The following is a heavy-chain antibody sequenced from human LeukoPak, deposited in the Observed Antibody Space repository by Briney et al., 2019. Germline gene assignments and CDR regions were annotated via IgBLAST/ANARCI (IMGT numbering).Heavy chain of an antibody. CDR1: GFTFSSYA. CDR3: ARARLVGATQGNAFDI. D-gene: IGHD1-26*01. V-gene: IGHV3-30*04. J-gene: IGHJ3*02. Sequence: GGSLRLSCAASGFTFSSYAMHWVRQAPGKGLEWVAVISYDGSNKYYADSVKGRFTISRDNSKNTLYLQMNSLRAEDTAVYYCARARLVGATQGNAFDIWGQGTMVTVSS. CDR2: ISYDGSNK.